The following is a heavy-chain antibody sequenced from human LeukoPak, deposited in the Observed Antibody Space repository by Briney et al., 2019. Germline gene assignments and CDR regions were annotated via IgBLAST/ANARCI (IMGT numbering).Heavy chain of an antibody. V-gene: IGHV4-59*01. CDR3: AAASYDSSGVH. D-gene: IGHD3-22*01. J-gene: IGHJ4*02. Sequence: PSETLSLTCTVSGGSISSYYWSWIRQPPGKGLEWIGYIYYSGSTNYNPSLKSRVTISVDTSKNQFSLKLSSVTAADTAVYYCAAASYDSSGVHWGQGSLVTVSS. CDR1: GGSISSYY. CDR2: IYYSGST.